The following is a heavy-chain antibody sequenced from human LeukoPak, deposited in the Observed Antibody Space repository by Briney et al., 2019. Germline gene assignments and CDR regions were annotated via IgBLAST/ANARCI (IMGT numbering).Heavy chain of an antibody. CDR1: GGSFSDYY. V-gene: IGHV4-34*01. J-gene: IGHJ6*03. Sequence: SETLSLTCAVYGGSFSDYYWSWIRQPPGKGLEWIGEINHSGSTYYNPSLKSRVTVSVDTSKNQFSLNLSSVTAADTAVYYCARTTMVRGTYYMDVWGKGTTVTISS. CDR2: INHSGST. CDR3: ARTTMVRGTYYMDV. D-gene: IGHD3-10*01.